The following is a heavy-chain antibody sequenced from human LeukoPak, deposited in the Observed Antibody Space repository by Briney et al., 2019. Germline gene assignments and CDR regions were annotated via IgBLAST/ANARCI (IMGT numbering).Heavy chain of an antibody. CDR1: GGTFSSYA. CDR2: IIPIFGTA. CDR3: ARVTRTYYYDSSRLGWFDP. J-gene: IGHJ5*02. V-gene: IGHV1-69*06. Sequence: SVKVSCKASGGTFSSYAISWVRQAPGQGLEWMGGIIPIFGTANYAQKFQGRVTITADKSTSTAYMELSSLRSEDTAVYYCARVTRTYYYDSSRLGWFDPWGQGTLVTVSS. D-gene: IGHD3-22*01.